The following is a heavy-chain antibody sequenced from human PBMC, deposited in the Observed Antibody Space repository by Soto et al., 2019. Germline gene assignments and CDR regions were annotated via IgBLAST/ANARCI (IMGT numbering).Heavy chain of an antibody. D-gene: IGHD2-21*01. J-gene: IGHJ4*02. Sequence: EVQLLESGGGLVQPGGSLRLSCAASGFAFSSYAMSWVRQAPGKGLEWVSAISSSGGSTFYPDSVRGRFTISRDNSKNTVYLQMSSLRAEDTALYYCASSFSPSRGDWYSHFDKWGRGTLVTVSS. CDR1: GFAFSSYA. CDR2: ISSSGGST. CDR3: ASSFSPSRGDWYSHFDK. V-gene: IGHV3-23*01.